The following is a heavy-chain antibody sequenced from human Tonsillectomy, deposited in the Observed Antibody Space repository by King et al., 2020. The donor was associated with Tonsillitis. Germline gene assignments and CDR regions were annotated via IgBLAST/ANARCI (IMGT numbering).Heavy chain of an antibody. J-gene: IGHJ3*02. V-gene: IGHV3-23*04. CDR2: FSGSGGST. D-gene: IGHD3-22*01. CDR3: AKSRTYVVMGAFDI. CDR1: GFTFSSYA. Sequence: GQLVHSGGGLLQPGGSLRLSCAASGFTFSSYAMSWVRQAPGKGLELVSAFSGSGGSTYYTDSVKGRVTISRDNSKDTLYLQMNSLRAEDTAVYYCAKSRTYVVMGAFDIWGQGTMVTVSS.